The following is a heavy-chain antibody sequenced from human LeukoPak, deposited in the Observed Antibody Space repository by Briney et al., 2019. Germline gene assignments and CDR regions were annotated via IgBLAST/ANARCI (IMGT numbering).Heavy chain of an antibody. D-gene: IGHD6-19*01. CDR2: IYSVGRT. CDR1: GFAVSSTY. CDR3: ARDPPSPRPQAVSGTNYLDY. J-gene: IGHJ4*02. V-gene: IGHV3-66*02. Sequence: GGSLRFSCAAAGFAVSSTYMNWGREAPGKGLGWVSIIYSVGRTYYADTVKGRFTIPRDNSKNTLYLQMNSLRADDTAVYYCARDPPSPRPQAVSGTNYLDYWGQETLVTVSS.